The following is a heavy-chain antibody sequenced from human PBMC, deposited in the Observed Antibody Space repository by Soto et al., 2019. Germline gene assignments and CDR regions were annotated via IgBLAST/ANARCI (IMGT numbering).Heavy chain of an antibody. V-gene: IGHV4-59*11. Sequence: QVQLQESGPGLVKPSETLSLTCSVSGVSTSNHYWTWIRKPPGQGPGWIGCIYYRGTTNYNASFNSRVTISVDTSKNQFSLKLTSVTTADTAVYYCARGGGSPYHDHEFDYWGQGILVTVSS. CDR2: IYYRGTT. CDR3: ARGGGSPYHDHEFDY. CDR1: GVSTSNHY. D-gene: IGHD2-2*01. J-gene: IGHJ4*02.